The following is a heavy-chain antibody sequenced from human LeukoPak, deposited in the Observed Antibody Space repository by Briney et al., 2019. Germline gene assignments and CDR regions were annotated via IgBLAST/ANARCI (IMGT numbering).Heavy chain of an antibody. J-gene: IGHJ6*03. CDR2: IRYDGSNK. V-gene: IGHV3-30*02. CDR3: AKVATLFWSYYYYMDV. D-gene: IGHD3-9*01. Sequence: PGGSLRLSCAASGFTFSSYGMHWVRQAPGKGLEWVAFIRYDGSNKYYADSVKGRFTISRDNSKNTLYLQMNSLRAEDTAVYYCAKVATLFWSYYYYMDVWGKGTTVTVSS. CDR1: GFTFSSYG.